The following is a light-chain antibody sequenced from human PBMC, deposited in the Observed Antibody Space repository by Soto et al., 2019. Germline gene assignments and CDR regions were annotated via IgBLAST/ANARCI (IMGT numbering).Light chain of an antibody. CDR2: AAS. CDR1: QSVSSTY. J-gene: IGKJ1*01. CDR3: QQYGRSRWT. Sequence: EIVLTQSPDTLSLFPGERATLSCRASQSVSSTYLAWYQQKPGQAPRPLISAASSSATGTPDRFSGSGYGTDFTLTISRLEPEDFAVYYCQQYGRSRWTFGQGTKVEIK. V-gene: IGKV3-20*01.